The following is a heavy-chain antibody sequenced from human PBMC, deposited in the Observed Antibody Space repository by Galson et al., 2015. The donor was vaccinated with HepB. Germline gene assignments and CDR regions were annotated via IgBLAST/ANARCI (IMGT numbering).Heavy chain of an antibody. Sequence: QSGAEVTKPGESLKISCKTSGYSFTSHWIGWVRQMPGKGLEWMGIIYPGDADIRYSPSFQGQVTISADESISTAYLQWRSLKASDTAMYYCAREASSSWYGGWFDPWGRGTQVTVSP. CDR2: IYPGDADI. CDR3: AREASSSWYGGWFDP. V-gene: IGHV5-51*01. J-gene: IGHJ5*02. CDR1: GYSFTSHW. D-gene: IGHD6-13*01.